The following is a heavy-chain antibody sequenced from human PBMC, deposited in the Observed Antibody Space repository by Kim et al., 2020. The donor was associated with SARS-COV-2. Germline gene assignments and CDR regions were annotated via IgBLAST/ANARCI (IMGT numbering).Heavy chain of an antibody. D-gene: IGHD6-19*01. J-gene: IGHJ4*02. V-gene: IGHV4-59*01. CDR3: ARVVAVAGTFDY. CDR1: GGSISSYY. Sequence: SETLSLTCTVSGGSISSYYWSWIRQPPGKGLEWIGYIYYSGSTNYNPSLKSRVTISVDTSKNQFSLKLSSVTAADTAVYYCARVVAVAGTFDYWGQGTLGTVSP. CDR2: IYYSGST.